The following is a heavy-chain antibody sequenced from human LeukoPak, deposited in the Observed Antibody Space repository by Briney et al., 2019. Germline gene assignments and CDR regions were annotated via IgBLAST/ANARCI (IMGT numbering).Heavy chain of an antibody. CDR3: ARSSESYDRSGYYSYYFDY. CDR2: ILATGAT. J-gene: IGHJ4*02. D-gene: IGHD3-22*01. Sequence: TSETLSLTCTVSGDSINSGIYYWGWVRQPAGKGLEWIGRILATGATNYNPSLKSRLTISLDTSKNQFSLKLSSVTAADTAVYYCARSSESYDRSGYYSYYFDYWGQGTLVTVSS. CDR1: GDSINSGIYY. V-gene: IGHV4-61*02.